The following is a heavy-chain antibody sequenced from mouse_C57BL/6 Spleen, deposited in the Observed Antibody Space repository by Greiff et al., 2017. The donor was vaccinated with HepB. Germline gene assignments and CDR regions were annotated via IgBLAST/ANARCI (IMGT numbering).Heavy chain of an antibody. J-gene: IGHJ4*01. D-gene: IGHD2-3*01. V-gene: IGHV3-1*01. CDR3: ARGDGGYAMDY. CDR1: GYSITSGYD. Sequence: EVKLVESGPGMVKPSQSLSLTCTVTGYSITSGYDWHWIRHFPGNKLEWMGYISYSGSTNYNPSLKSRISITHDTSKNHFFLKLNSVTTEDTATYYCARGDGGYAMDYWGQGTSVTVSS. CDR2: ISYSGST.